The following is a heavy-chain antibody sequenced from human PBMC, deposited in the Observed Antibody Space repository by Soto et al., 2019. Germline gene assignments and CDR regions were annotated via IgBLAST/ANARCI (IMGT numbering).Heavy chain of an antibody. CDR1: GGSISSGDYY. CDR3: ARLHAIHNWFDP. J-gene: IGHJ5*02. D-gene: IGHD2-8*01. Sequence: KTSETLSLTCTVSGGSISSGDYYWSWIRQPPGKGLEWIGYIYYSGSTYYNPSLKSRVTISVDTSKNQFSLKLSSVTAADTAVYYCARLHAIHNWFDPWGQGTLVTVSS. CDR2: IYYSGST. V-gene: IGHV4-30-4*01.